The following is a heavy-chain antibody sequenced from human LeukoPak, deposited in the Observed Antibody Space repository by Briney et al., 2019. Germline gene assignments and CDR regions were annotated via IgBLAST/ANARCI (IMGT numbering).Heavy chain of an antibody. CDR2: IYHSGST. D-gene: IGHD3-10*01. V-gene: IGHV4-38-2*02. CDR1: GYSISSGYY. J-gene: IGHJ6*03. CDR3: ARARTKEGFGELLSGYMDV. Sequence: PSETLSLTCTVSGYSISSGYYWGWMRQPPGKGLEWIGNIYHSGSTYYNPSLKSRVTISVDTSKNQLSLKLSSVTAADTAVYYCARARTKEGFGELLSGYMDVWGKGITVTISS.